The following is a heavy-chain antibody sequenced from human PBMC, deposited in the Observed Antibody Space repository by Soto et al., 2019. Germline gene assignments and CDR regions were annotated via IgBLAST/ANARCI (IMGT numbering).Heavy chain of an antibody. CDR3: VRYCSGRSGPDAFDI. Sequence: EVQLVESGGGLVQPGGSLKLSCAASGFTFSDSAIHWARQASGKGLEWVGRIRSKANSDAIVYAASVKGRFTISRDDSKNTAYQQMHRLKNEDTAVYYCVRYCSGRSGPDAFDIWGQGTMVTVSS. V-gene: IGHV3-73*02. CDR2: IRSKANSDAI. D-gene: IGHD2-15*01. J-gene: IGHJ3*02. CDR1: GFTFSDSA.